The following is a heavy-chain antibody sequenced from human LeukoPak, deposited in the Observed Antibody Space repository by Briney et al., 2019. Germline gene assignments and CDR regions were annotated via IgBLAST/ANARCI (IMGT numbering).Heavy chain of an antibody. J-gene: IGHJ6*03. Sequence: SEKVSCKASGGTFSSYAISWVRQAPGQGLEWMGGIIPIFGTANYAQKFQGRVTITTDESTSTAYMELSSLRSEDTAVYYCAREGIAAAWGNYMDVWGKGTTVTVSS. CDR1: GGTFSSYA. V-gene: IGHV1-69*05. CDR3: AREGIAAAWGNYMDV. CDR2: IIPIFGTA. D-gene: IGHD6-13*01.